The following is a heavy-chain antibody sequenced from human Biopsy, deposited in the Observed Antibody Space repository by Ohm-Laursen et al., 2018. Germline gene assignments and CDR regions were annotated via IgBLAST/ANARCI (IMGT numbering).Heavy chain of an antibody. Sequence: GTLSLTCSVSGGSIISYYWTWIRQPPGKGLEWIGHVYNGGITNYNPSLKSRVTISKGTSKNQFSLQVNSVTAADTAVYYCARTPRDSFWSGSYKRGLWFDPWGQGTLVIVFS. CDR1: GGSIISYY. D-gene: IGHD3-3*01. CDR2: VYNGGIT. CDR3: ARTPRDSFWSGSYKRGLWFDP. J-gene: IGHJ5*02. V-gene: IGHV4-59*01.